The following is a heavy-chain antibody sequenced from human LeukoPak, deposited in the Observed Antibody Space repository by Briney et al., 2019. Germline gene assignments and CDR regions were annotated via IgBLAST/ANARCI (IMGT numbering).Heavy chain of an antibody. J-gene: IGHJ4*02. CDR1: GFTFSSYA. Sequence: GGSLRLSCAASGFTFSSYAMHWVRQAPGKGLEWVAVISYDGSNKYYADSVKGRFTISRDNSKNTLYLQMNSLRAEDTAVYYCARDRRLLSFDYWGQGTLVTVSS. V-gene: IGHV3-30*04. D-gene: IGHD2/OR15-2a*01. CDR3: ARDRRLLSFDY. CDR2: ISYDGSNK.